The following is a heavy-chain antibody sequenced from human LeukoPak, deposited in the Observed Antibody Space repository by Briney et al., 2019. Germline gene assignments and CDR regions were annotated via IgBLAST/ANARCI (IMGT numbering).Heavy chain of an antibody. Sequence: ASVKVSCKASGGTFSSYAISWVRQAPGQGLEWMGGIIPIFGTANYAQKFQGRVTITTDESTSTAYMELSSLRSGDTAVYYCASLSSSGSHSFDIWGQGTMVTVSS. V-gene: IGHV1-69*05. CDR2: IIPIFGTA. J-gene: IGHJ3*02. CDR1: GGTFSSYA. CDR3: ASLSSSGSHSFDI. D-gene: IGHD3-22*01.